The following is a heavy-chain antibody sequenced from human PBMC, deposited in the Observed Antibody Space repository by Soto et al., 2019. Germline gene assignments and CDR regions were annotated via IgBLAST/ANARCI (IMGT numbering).Heavy chain of an antibody. CDR3: ASNPWGYNWNYFSMDYYYYYGMDV. Sequence: GGSLRLSCAASGFTFSSYWMHWVRQAPGKGLVWVSRINSDGSSTSYADSVEGRFTISRDNAKNTLYLQMNSLRAEDTAVYYCASNPWGYNWNYFSMDYYYYYGMDVWGQGTTVTVSS. CDR2: INSDGSST. J-gene: IGHJ6*02. V-gene: IGHV3-74*01. CDR1: GFTFSSYW. D-gene: IGHD1-7*01.